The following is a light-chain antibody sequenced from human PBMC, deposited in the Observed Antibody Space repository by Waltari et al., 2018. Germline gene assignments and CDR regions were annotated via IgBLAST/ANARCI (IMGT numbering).Light chain of an antibody. CDR1: QSINGY. CDR2: DTS. Sequence: EIVLTQSPATLSLSPGERATLSCRASQSINGYLAWYQQKPGQAPRLLIYDTSNRATGIPARFSVTGSGTDFTLSISSLEPEDFAVYFCQHRSNWPPLFAFGPGTKVDMK. J-gene: IGKJ3*01. V-gene: IGKV3-11*01. CDR3: QHRSNWPPLFA.